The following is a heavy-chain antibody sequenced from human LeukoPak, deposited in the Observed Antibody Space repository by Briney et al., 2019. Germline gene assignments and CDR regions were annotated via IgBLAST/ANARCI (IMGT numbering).Heavy chain of an antibody. J-gene: IGHJ3*02. V-gene: IGHV3-23*01. Sequence: GGSLRLSCAASGFTFSSYAMSWVRQAPGKGLEWVSAISGSGGSTYYADSVKGRFTISRDNSKNTLYLQMSSLRAEDTAVYYCAKYRITMIVVGGAFDIWGQGTMVTVSS. D-gene: IGHD3-22*01. CDR1: GFTFSSYA. CDR2: ISGSGGST. CDR3: AKYRITMIVVGGAFDI.